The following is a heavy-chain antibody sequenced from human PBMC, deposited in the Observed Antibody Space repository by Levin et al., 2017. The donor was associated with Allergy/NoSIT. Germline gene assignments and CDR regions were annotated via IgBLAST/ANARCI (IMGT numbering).Heavy chain of an antibody. CDR2: ISSGGRYI. Sequence: PGESLKISCAASKFTFSDYSMNWVRQASGKGLEWVSSISSGGRYIYYADSVKGRFTISRDNAKNSLYLQMNSLRAEDTAVYFCAKGGAGGLDVWGQGTTVTVSS. CDR3: AKGGAGGLDV. CDR1: KFTFSDYS. D-gene: IGHD3-10*01. J-gene: IGHJ6*02. V-gene: IGHV3-21*01.